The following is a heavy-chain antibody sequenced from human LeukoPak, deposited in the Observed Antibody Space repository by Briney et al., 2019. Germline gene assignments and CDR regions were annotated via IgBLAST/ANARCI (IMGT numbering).Heavy chain of an antibody. CDR2: IKHDGSEK. CDR3: ARTVRYSSGPLTDLLPYYFDY. J-gene: IGHJ4*02. V-gene: IGHV3-7*01. Sequence: GGSLRLSCAASGFTFSSYWMTWVRQAPGKGLEWVANIKHDGSEKYYVDSVKGRFTISRDNAKNSLYLQMNSLRAEDTAVYYCARTVRYSSGPLTDLLPYYFDYWGQGTLVTVSS. CDR1: GFTFSSYW. D-gene: IGHD6-19*01.